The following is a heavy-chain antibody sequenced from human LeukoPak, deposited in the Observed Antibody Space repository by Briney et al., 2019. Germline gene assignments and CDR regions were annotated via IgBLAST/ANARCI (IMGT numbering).Heavy chain of an antibody. CDR1: GSIFSSSW. CDR2: IYPGDSDT. V-gene: IGHV5-51*01. J-gene: IGHJ4*02. Sequence: GASLQISCEASGSIFSSSWIGWGRPLPGKGLEWMGIIYPGDSDTRYSPSFQGQVTISAYKSTSTPHLQWSSLKASDNAMYCCARPGETGYDEMITFGGGPFDYWGQRTLVTVSS. D-gene: IGHD3-16*01. CDR3: ARPGETGYDEMITFGGGPFDY.